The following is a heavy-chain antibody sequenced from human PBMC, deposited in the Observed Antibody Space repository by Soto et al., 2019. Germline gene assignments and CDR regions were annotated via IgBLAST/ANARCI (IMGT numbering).Heavy chain of an antibody. CDR2: IYHSGTT. Sequence: QVQLQESGPGLVKPSGTLSLSCVVSGGSISSTNWWSWVRQTPGQGLEWIGEIYHSGTTSYNPSLTSRVTISMDNSKNQFSLELISVSAADTAVYYCATSGYGRRYFDDWGQGTLVTVSS. CDR1: GGSISSTNW. CDR3: ATSGYGRRYFDD. D-gene: IGHD5-12*01. V-gene: IGHV4-4*02. J-gene: IGHJ4*02.